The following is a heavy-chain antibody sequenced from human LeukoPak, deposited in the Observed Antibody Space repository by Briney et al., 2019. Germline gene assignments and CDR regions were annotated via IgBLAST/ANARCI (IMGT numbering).Heavy chain of an antibody. Sequence: ASVKVSCKASGYTFTSYGISWVRQAPGQGLEWMGWISAYNGNTNYAQKLQGRVTMTTDTSTSTAYMELRSLRSDDTAVYHCARASRGFLVGKGFDPWGQGTLVTVSS. CDR3: ARASRGFLVGKGFDP. D-gene: IGHD3-3*01. J-gene: IGHJ5*02. CDR1: GYTFTSYG. CDR2: ISAYNGNT. V-gene: IGHV1-18*01.